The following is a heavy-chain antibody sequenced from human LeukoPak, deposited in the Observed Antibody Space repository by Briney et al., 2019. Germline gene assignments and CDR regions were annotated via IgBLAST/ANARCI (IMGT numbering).Heavy chain of an antibody. D-gene: IGHD3-22*01. V-gene: IGHV1-69*04. CDR2: IIPILGIA. CDR1: GGTFSSYA. Sequence: SLKVSRKASGGTFSSYAISWVRQAPGQGLEWMGRIIPILGIANYAQKFQGRVTITADKSTSTAYMELSSLRSEDTAVYYCARDSSGYYEAYGGQGTLVTVSS. CDR3: ARDSSGYYEAY. J-gene: IGHJ4*02.